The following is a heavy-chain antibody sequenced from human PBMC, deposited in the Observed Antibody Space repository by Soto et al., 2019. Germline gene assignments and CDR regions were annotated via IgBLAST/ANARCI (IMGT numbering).Heavy chain of an antibody. CDR2: ISYSGST. V-gene: IGHV4-59*01. Sequence: QVQLRESGPGLVKPSETLSLTCTVSGGSISSYYWSWIRQPPGKGLEWIGYISYSGSTNYNPSLKSRANMSVGTSKNQYPLRLSSVTAADTAVYYCVRKGLKTGATYYYYGMDVWGQGTTVTVSS. D-gene: IGHD1-7*01. CDR1: GGSISSYY. CDR3: VRKGLKTGATYYYYGMDV. J-gene: IGHJ6*02.